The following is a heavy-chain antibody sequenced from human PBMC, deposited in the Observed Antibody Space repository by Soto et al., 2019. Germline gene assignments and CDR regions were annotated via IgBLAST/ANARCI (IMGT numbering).Heavy chain of an antibody. J-gene: IGHJ6*02. CDR2: IYYSGST. Sequence: SETLSLTCTVSGGSISSSSYYWGWVRQPPGKGLEWIGSIYYSGSTYYNPSLKSRVTISVDTSKNQFSLKLSSVTAADTAVYYCARLSIAAAGTDYYYGMDVWGQGTTVTV. V-gene: IGHV4-39*01. CDR1: GGSISSSSYY. CDR3: ARLSIAAAGTDYYYGMDV. D-gene: IGHD6-13*01.